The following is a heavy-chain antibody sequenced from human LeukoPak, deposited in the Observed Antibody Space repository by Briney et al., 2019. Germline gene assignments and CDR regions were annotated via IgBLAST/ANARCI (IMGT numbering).Heavy chain of an antibody. CDR1: GGTFSSYA. CDR2: IIPILGIA. Sequence: SVKVSCKASGGTFSSYAISWVRQAPGQGLEWMGRIIPILGIANYAQKFQGRVTITADKSTSTAYMELSSLRSEDTAVYYCAREDYYDSSGYQRDYWGQGTLVTVPS. V-gene: IGHV1-69*04. D-gene: IGHD3-22*01. J-gene: IGHJ4*02. CDR3: AREDYYDSSGYQRDY.